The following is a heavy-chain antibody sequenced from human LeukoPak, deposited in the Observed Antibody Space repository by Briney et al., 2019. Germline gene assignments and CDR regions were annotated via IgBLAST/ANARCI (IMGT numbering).Heavy chain of an antibody. CDR2: INTNTGNP. D-gene: IGHD3-10*01. CDR3: ARGATMVRGVIVFSDAFDI. Sequence: AASVKVSCTASGYTFTSYAMNWVRQATGQGLEWMGWINTNTGNPTYAQGFTGRFVFSLDTSVSTAYLQISSLKAEDTAVYYCARGATMVRGVIVFSDAFDIWGQGTMVTVSS. J-gene: IGHJ3*02. V-gene: IGHV7-4-1*02. CDR1: GYTFTSYA.